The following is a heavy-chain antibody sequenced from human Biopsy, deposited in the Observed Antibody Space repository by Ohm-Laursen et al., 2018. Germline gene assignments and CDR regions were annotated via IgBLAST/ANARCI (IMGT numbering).Heavy chain of an antibody. D-gene: IGHD3-22*01. CDR1: GGSISNNNYY. CDR3: ARDYDTSGYYYVS. CDR2: IFYRGST. Sequence: SETLSLTCTVSGGSISNNNYYWGWIRQPPGKGLEWIGSIFYRGSTHYKPSLKSRVNISADTSKNQFSLKLKSVTAADTAVYYCARDYDTSGYYYVSWGQGTLVTVSS. V-gene: IGHV4-39*01. J-gene: IGHJ5*02.